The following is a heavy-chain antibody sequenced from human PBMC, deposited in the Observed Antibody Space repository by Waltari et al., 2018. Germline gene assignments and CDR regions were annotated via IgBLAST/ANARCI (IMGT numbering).Heavy chain of an antibody. J-gene: IGHJ4*02. CDR1: GGSISSHY. CDR3: ARRDYGSGPADYFDY. D-gene: IGHD3-10*01. Sequence: QVQLQESGPGLVKPSETLSLTCTVSGGSISSHYWRWIRQPPGKGLEWVGYIYYSGSTNYNPSLKSRVTISVDTSKNQFSLKLSSVTAADTAVYYCARRDYGSGPADYFDYWGQGTLVTVSS. V-gene: IGHV4-59*11. CDR2: IYYSGST.